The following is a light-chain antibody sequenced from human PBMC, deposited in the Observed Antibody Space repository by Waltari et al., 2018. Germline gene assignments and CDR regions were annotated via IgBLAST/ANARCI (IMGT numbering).Light chain of an antibody. J-gene: IGKJ2*01. CDR1: QSVTTN. Sequence: EIVLTQSPATLSVSPGGRATLSCRASQSVTTNLAWYQQRPGQAPSLLIYDASTSATGVPARFSGSGSGTEFTLTISSLQSTDFAVYYCQQYDDWSFGQGTKLEIK. CDR3: QQYDDWS. CDR2: DAS. V-gene: IGKV3-15*01.